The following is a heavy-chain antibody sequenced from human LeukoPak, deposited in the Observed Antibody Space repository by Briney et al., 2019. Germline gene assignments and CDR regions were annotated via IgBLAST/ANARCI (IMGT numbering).Heavy chain of an antibody. J-gene: IGHJ4*02. CDR3: ARGRGIGDGIAVAFTFDY. V-gene: IGHV4-61*08. CDR1: GGSISSGDYY. Sequence: PSETLSLTCTVSGGSISSGDYYWSWIRQPPGKGLEWIGYIYYSGSTNYNPSLKSRVTISVDTSKNQFSLKLSSVTAADTAVYYCARGRGIGDGIAVAFTFDYWGQGTLVTVSS. D-gene: IGHD6-19*01. CDR2: IYYSGST.